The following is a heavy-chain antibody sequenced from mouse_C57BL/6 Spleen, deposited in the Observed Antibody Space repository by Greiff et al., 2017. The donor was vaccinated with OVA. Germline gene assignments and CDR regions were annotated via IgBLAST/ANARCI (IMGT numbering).Heavy chain of an antibody. J-gene: IGHJ4*01. Sequence: QVQLKEPGAELVKPGASVKLSCKASGYTFTSYWMHWVKQRPGQGLEWIGMIHPNSGSTNYNEKFKSKATLSVDKSSSTAYMQLSSLTSEDSAVYYCARGGSCYPYDAMAYWGQGTSVTVSS. CDR3: ARGGSCYPYDAMAY. D-gene: IGHD1-1*01. V-gene: IGHV1-64*01. CDR2: IHPNSGST. CDR1: GYTFTSYW.